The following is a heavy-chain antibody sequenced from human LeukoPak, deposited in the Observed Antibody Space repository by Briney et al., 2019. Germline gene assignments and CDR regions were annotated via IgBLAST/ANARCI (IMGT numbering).Heavy chain of an antibody. CDR2: IIPIFGIA. Sequence: SVKVSCKASGGTFSSYAISWVRQAPGQGLEWMGRIIPIFGIANYAQKFQGRVTITADKSASTAYMELSSLRSEDTAMYYCAIIDYYDSSGYPNEGGYWGQGTLVTVSS. CDR1: GGTFSSYA. V-gene: IGHV1-69*04. CDR3: AIIDYYDSSGYPNEGGY. D-gene: IGHD3-22*01. J-gene: IGHJ4*02.